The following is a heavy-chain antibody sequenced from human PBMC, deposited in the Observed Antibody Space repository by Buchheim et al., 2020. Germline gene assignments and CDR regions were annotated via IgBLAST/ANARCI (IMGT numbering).Heavy chain of an antibody. Sequence: QVQLQESGPGLVKPSQTLSLTCTVSGGSISSGGYYWSWIRQHPGKGLEWIGEMHHSGSTNYNPSLNSRVTISVDTSKNQFSLKMSSVTAADTAVYYCARGVPLGDVTVVSWFDPWGQG. V-gene: IGHV4-31*03. CDR3: ARGVPLGDVTVVSWFDP. J-gene: IGHJ5*02. CDR2: MHHSGST. CDR1: GGSISSGGYY. D-gene: IGHD3-10*01.